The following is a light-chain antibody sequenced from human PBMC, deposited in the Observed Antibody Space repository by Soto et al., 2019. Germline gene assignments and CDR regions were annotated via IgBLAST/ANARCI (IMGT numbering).Light chain of an antibody. V-gene: IGKV3-15*01. J-gene: IGKJ2*01. CDR2: GAS. CDR3: QQYNKWPRT. CDR1: QSISSD. Sequence: EIVMTKSPATLSVSPGERATLSCRARQSISSDVAWYQQKPGQAPRLLIYGASTTATGIPARFSGSGSGTEFTLTISSLQSEDFAVYNCQQYNKWPRTFGQGTTVDIK.